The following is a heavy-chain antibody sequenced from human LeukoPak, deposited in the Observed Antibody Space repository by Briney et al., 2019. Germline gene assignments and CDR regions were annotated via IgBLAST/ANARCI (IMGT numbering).Heavy chain of an antibody. J-gene: IGHJ4*02. Sequence: ASVKVSCKASGYTFTDYYMHWVRQAPGQGLEWMGWISPNSGGTDYAQKFQGRVTMTRDTSISTAYMELGRLRSDDTAVYYCARDGDYGSGSSDYWGQGTLVTVSS. CDR1: GYTFTDYY. V-gene: IGHV1-2*02. D-gene: IGHD3-10*01. CDR3: ARDGDYGSGSSDY. CDR2: ISPNSGGT.